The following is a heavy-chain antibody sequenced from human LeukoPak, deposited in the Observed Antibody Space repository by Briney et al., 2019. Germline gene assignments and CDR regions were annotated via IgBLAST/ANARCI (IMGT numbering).Heavy chain of an antibody. CDR2: IKSKTDGGTT. CDR3: TTTVPAAIATTSQDV. CDR1: GFTFSNAW. D-gene: IGHD2-2*01. Sequence: GGSLRLSCAASGFTFSNAWMSWVRQAPGKGLEWVGRIKSKTDGGTTDYAAPVKGRFTIPRDDSKNTLYLQMNSLKTEDTAVYYCTTTVPAAIATTSQDVWGKGTTVTISS. J-gene: IGHJ6*04. V-gene: IGHV3-15*01.